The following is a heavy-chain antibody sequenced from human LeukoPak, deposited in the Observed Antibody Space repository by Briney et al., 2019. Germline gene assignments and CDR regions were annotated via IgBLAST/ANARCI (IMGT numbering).Heavy chain of an antibody. CDR3: ARDTRAGGITMIVVADAFDI. CDR2: INPNSGGT. Sequence: ASVKVSCKASGYTFTGYYMHWVRQAPGQGLEWMGWINPNSGGTNYAQKFQGRVTMTRDTSISTAYMGLSRLRSDDTAVYYCARDTRAGGITMIVVADAFDIWGQGTMVTVSS. J-gene: IGHJ3*02. CDR1: GYTFTGYY. D-gene: IGHD3-22*01. V-gene: IGHV1-2*02.